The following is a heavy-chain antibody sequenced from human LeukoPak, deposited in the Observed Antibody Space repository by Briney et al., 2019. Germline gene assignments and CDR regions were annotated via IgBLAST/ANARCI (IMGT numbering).Heavy chain of an antibody. V-gene: IGHV4-34*01. J-gene: IGHJ4*02. CDR1: GGSFSGYY. CDR3: ARSPPFLEWLLFDY. CDR2: INHSGST. Sequence: TSETLSLTCAVYGGSFSGYYWSWIRQPPGRGLEWIGGINHSGSTNYNPSLKSRVTISVDTSKNQFSLKLSSVTAADTAVYYCARSPPFLEWLLFDYWGQGTLVTVSS. D-gene: IGHD3-3*01.